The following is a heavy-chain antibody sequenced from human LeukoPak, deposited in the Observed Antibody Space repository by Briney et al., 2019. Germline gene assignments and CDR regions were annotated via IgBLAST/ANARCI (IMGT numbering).Heavy chain of an antibody. J-gene: IGHJ5*02. D-gene: IGHD2/OR15-2a*01. Sequence: SETLSLTCTVSGDSIRKYYWNWTRQSPVEGLEWIGYIYNVGSSYYNPSLKNRVSISADSSKNQFSLRLSSVTAADTAVYYCARRVVSISTITFDNWFAPWGQGTLVTVSS. CDR2: IYNVGSS. CDR3: ARRVVSISTITFDNWFAP. CDR1: GDSIRKYY. V-gene: IGHV4-59*08.